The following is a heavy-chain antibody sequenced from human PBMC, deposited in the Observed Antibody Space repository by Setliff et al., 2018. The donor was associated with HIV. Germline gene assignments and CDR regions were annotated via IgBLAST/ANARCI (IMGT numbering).Heavy chain of an antibody. Sequence: SETLSLTCTVSGYSISSDYYWGWIRQPPGKGLELIGNIYHSGSTYYNPSLQSRVTISVDTSKNQFSLKLSSVTAADPAVYYCARWPPHLSSDYDQEYYFDYWGQGTLGTVSS. CDR2: IYHSGST. CDR3: ARWPPHLSSDYDQEYYFDY. V-gene: IGHV4-38-2*02. D-gene: IGHD3-22*01. J-gene: IGHJ4*02. CDR1: GYSISSDYY.